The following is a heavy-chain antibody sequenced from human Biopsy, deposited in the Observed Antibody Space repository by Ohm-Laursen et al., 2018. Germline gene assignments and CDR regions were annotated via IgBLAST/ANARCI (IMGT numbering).Heavy chain of an antibody. J-gene: IGHJ4*02. CDR2: IKDEDEGGTR. CDR1: GFTVSYAY. D-gene: IGHD3/OR15-3a*01. CDR3: TTGTSNSADC. Sequence: SLRLSCAASGFTVSYAYMSWVRLAPGRGLEWVGRIKDEDEGGTRDYAAPVKGRFSISRDDSSNTVYLQMNSLKVEDTGVYYCTTGTSNSADCWGQGTLVTVSS. V-gene: IGHV3-15*05.